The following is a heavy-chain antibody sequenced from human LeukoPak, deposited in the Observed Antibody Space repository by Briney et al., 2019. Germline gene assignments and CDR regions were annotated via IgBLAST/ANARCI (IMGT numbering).Heavy chain of an antibody. V-gene: IGHV3-30*02. CDR1: GFTFNNYA. D-gene: IGHD1-1*01. J-gene: IGHJ3*02. CDR2: IRSDGTNK. Sequence: PGGSLRLSCAASGFTFNNYAMSWVRQAPGKGLGWVAFIRSDGTNKYADSVKGRFTISRDNSKNTLYLQMNSLRAEDTAVYYCASTQVPGAFDIWGQGTMVTVSS. CDR3: ASTQVPGAFDI.